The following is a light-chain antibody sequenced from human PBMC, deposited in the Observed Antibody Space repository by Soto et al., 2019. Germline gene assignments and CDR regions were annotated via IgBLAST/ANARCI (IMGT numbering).Light chain of an antibody. CDR3: CSYAGSSTYVV. CDR1: SSDVGGYNY. Sequence: QSALTQPASVSGSPGQSITISCTGTSSDVGGYNYVSWYQQPPGKAPKLMIYEVSNRPSGVSNRFSGSKSGNTASLTISGLQAEDEADYYCCSYAGSSTYVVFGGGTKLTVL. CDR2: EVS. J-gene: IGLJ2*01. V-gene: IGLV2-23*02.